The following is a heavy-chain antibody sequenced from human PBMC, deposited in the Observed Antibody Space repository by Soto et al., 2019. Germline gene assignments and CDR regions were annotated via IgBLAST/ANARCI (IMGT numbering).Heavy chain of an antibody. CDR1: GFTFSSYS. Sequence: GGSLRLSCAASGFTFSSYSMNWVRQAPGKGLEWVSSISSSSSYIYYADSVKGRFNISRDNSKNSVYLQMTSLRAEDTAVYYCARDLGQYRGYDLAHYFDYWGQGTLVTVSS. D-gene: IGHD5-12*01. CDR3: ARDLGQYRGYDLAHYFDY. CDR2: ISSSSSYI. J-gene: IGHJ4*02. V-gene: IGHV3-21*01.